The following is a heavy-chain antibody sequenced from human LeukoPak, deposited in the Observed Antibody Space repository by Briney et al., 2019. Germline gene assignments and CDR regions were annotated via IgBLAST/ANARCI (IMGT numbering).Heavy chain of an antibody. D-gene: IGHD2-2*01. V-gene: IGHV1-8*01. J-gene: IGHJ5*02. CDR3: ARASQVAYCSSTSCQNWFDP. Sequence: GASVKVSCKASGHTFTSYDINWVRQATGQGLEWMGWMNPNSGNTGYAQKFQGRVTMTRNTSISTAYMELSSLRSEDTAVYYCARASQVAYCSSTSCQNWFDPWGQGTLVTVSS. CDR2: MNPNSGNT. CDR1: GHTFTSYD.